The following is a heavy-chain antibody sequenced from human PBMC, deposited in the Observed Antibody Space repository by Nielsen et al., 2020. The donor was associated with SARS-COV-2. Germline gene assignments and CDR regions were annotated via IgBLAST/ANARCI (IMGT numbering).Heavy chain of an antibody. V-gene: IGHV3-9*01. Sequence: GGSLRLSCAASGFTFDDYAMHWVRQAPGKGLEWVSGISWNSGSIGYADSVKGRFTISRDNAKNSLYLQMNSLRAEDTALYYCAKRGRSGSGTYSGGMDVWGQGTTVTVSS. CDR2: ISWNSGSI. D-gene: IGHD3-10*01. CDR1: GFTFDDYA. J-gene: IGHJ6*02. CDR3: AKRGRSGSGTYSGGMDV.